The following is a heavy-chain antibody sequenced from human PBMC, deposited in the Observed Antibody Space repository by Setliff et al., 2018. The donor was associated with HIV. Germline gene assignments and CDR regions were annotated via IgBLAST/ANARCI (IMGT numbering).Heavy chain of an antibody. CDR3: TKDYHVAATDY. CDR1: GFTFRDYW. V-gene: IGHV3-74*01. Sequence: PGGSLRLSCTASGFTFRDYWMHWVRQAPGKGLEWVSRIKGDGSGATYVDSVKGRFSISRDNTKNTLYLQMNSLRPEDTALYYCTKDYHVAATDYWGQGTLVTV. J-gene: IGHJ4*02. CDR2: IKGDGSGA. D-gene: IGHD6-13*01.